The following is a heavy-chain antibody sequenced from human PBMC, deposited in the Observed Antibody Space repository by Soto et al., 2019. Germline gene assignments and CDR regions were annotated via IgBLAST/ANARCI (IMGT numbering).Heavy chain of an antibody. CDR2: IDYTGNT. D-gene: IGHD5-18*01. CDR3: ERLNKGYGTDS. Sequence: PSETPSLTCTVSGGSISSSSYYWGCIRQPPGKGLEWIASIDYTGNTFYNPSLTSRVTISVDTSKNQFSLKVTSVTAADTAVYYCERLNKGYGTDSWGQGTLVTVSS. V-gene: IGHV4-39*01. CDR1: GGSISSSSYY. J-gene: IGHJ4*02.